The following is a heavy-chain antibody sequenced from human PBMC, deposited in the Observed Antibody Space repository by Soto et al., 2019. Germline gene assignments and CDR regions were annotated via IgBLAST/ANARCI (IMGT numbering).Heavy chain of an antibody. V-gene: IGHV3-23*01. J-gene: IGHJ4*02. CDR2: ISGSGGST. CDR3: AKDLGGYSYGYDQRFDY. Sequence: PGGSLRLSCAASGFTFSSYAMSWVRQAPGKGLEWVSAISGSGGSTYHADSVKGRFTISRDNSKNTLYLQMNSLRAEDTAVYYCAKDLGGYSYGYDQRFDYWGQGTLVTVSS. CDR1: GFTFSSYA. D-gene: IGHD5-18*01.